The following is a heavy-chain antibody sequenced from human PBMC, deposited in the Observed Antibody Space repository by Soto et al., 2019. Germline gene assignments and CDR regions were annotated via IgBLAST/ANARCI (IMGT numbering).Heavy chain of an antibody. J-gene: IGHJ4*02. D-gene: IGHD6-13*01. CDR1: GFRFSSFA. Sequence: PGGSLRLSCAASGFRFSSFAIHWVRQAPGKGLEWVAVISNDGNNQYYADSVKGRFTISRDNSKITLYLQMNSLRPEDTAVYYCARSSRIEAAGAGDYFDYWGQATVVTVSS. CDR2: ISNDGNNQ. V-gene: IGHV3-30-3*01. CDR3: ARSSRIEAAGAGDYFDY.